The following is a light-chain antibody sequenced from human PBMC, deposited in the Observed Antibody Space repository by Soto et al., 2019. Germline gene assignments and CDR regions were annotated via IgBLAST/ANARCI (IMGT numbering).Light chain of an antibody. J-gene: IGKJ2*01. Sequence: EIVLTQSPATLSLSPGERATLSCRASQSVSSNLAWYQQKPGQAPRLLIYDASTRATGIPARFSGSWSGTEFTLTISSLQSEDFAVYYCQQNTNWPQTFGEGTKLQIK. CDR1: QSVSSN. CDR2: DAS. CDR3: QQNTNWPQT. V-gene: IGKV3D-15*01.